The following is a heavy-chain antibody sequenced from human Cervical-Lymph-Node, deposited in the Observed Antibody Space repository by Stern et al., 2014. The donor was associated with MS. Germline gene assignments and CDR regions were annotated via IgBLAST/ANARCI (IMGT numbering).Heavy chain of an antibody. V-gene: IGHV3-30*04. Sequence: QMQLVQSGGGVVQPGRSLRLSCAASGFTFSSYAMHWVRQAPGKGLEWVAVISYDGSNKYYADSVKGRFTISRDNSKNTLYLQMNSLRAEDTAVYYCARDDSSWSTIQYYFDYWGQGTLVTVSS. CDR1: GFTFSSYA. J-gene: IGHJ4*02. CDR3: ARDDSSWSTIQYYFDY. D-gene: IGHD6-6*01. CDR2: ISYDGSNK.